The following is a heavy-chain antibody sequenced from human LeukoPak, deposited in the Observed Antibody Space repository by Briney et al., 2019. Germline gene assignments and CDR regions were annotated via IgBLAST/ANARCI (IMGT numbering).Heavy chain of an antibody. CDR1: GGSISSSNYY. J-gene: IGHJ2*01. D-gene: IGHD3-10*01. Sequence: SETLSLTCTVSGGSISSSNYYWGWIRQPPGKGLEWIGSMYYSGTTYYNASLKSRVTISVDTSKNQFSLKLSSVTAADTAVYYCASEYYGSWYFDLWGRGTLVTVSS. V-gene: IGHV4-39*02. CDR3: ASEYYGSWYFDL. CDR2: MYYSGTT.